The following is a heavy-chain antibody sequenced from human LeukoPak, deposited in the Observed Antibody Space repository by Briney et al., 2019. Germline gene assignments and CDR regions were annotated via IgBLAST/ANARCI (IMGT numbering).Heavy chain of an antibody. CDR3: ARVPAASSSYYFDY. CDR1: GGTFSSYA. V-gene: IGHV1-69*04. D-gene: IGHD6-6*01. J-gene: IGHJ4*02. Sequence: SVKVSCKASGGTFSSYAISWVRQAPGQGLERMGRIIPILGIANYAQKFQGRVTITANKSTSTAYMELSSLRSEDTAVYYCARVPAASSSYYFDYWGQGTLVTVSS. CDR2: IIPILGIA.